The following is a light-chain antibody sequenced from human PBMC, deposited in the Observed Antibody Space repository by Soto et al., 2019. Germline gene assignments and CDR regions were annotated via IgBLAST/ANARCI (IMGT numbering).Light chain of an antibody. CDR3: SSYTSSSTYV. V-gene: IGLV2-14*01. Sequence: QSVLTQPASVSESPGQSITISCTGTSRDVGGYNYVSWYQQHPGEVPRLVIYEVSNRPSGVSSRFSGSKSGNTASLTISGLLAEDEADYYCSSYTSSSTYVFGNGTKVTVL. CDR2: EVS. J-gene: IGLJ1*01. CDR1: SRDVGGYNY.